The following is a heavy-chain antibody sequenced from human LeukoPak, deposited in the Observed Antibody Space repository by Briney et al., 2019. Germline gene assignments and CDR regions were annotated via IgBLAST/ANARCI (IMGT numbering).Heavy chain of an antibody. CDR1: GFTFSGSW. Sequence: GGSLRLSCAASGFTFSGSWMSWVRQAPGKGLEWVATIKGDGSGKFYVDSVKGRYAISRDDAKSSLFLQMDSLRSEDTAVYYCTKNTRDYWGQGTLVTLSS. J-gene: IGHJ4*02. D-gene: IGHD1/OR15-1a*01. V-gene: IGHV3-7*01. CDR2: IKGDGSGK. CDR3: TKNTRDY.